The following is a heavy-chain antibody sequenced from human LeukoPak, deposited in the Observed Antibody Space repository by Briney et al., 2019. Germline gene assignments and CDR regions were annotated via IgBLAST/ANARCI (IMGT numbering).Heavy chain of an antibody. CDR3: ARGGYCSSTSCYVGAFDI. CDR2: IRVYNGNT. CDR1: GYTFTSYG. D-gene: IGHD2-2*01. V-gene: IGHV1-18*01. Sequence: GASVKVSCKASGYTFTSYGINWVRQAPGQGLEWMGWIRVYNGNTNYAQKLQGRVTMTTDTSTSTAYMELRSLRSDDTAVYYCARGGYCSSTSCYVGAFDIWGQGTMVTVSS. J-gene: IGHJ3*02.